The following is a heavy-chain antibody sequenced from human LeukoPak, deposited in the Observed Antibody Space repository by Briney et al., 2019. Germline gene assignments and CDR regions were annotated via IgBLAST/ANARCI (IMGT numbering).Heavy chain of an antibody. Sequence: ASVKVSCKASGFTFTAYDINWVRQAPGQGLEWMGWMNPTSGNTGFAQKFQGRVTVTRDTSINTAYMELSNLRSEDTAVYYSARVSQTPAYYYTSGYYYHGYWGQGTRVTVSS. V-gene: IGHV1-8*01. D-gene: IGHD3-22*01. CDR2: MNPTSGNT. CDR3: ARVSQTPAYYYTSGYYYHGY. J-gene: IGHJ4*02. CDR1: GFTFTAYD.